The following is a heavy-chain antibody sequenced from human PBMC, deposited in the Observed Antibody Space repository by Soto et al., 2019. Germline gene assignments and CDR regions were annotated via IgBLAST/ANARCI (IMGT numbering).Heavy chain of an antibody. D-gene: IGHD1-26*01. CDR1: GDSVFTNGVA. Sequence: QVQLQQSGPGLVKPSQTLSLTCAISGDSVFTNGVAWNWLRQSPSRGLEWLGRTYYRSKWSNDYAVSVKSRITITLDTSKNQLSLQRNYVIPEDTAVYYCARGRHSGFDYWGQGTLVTVSS. CDR3: ARGRHSGFDY. V-gene: IGHV6-1*01. J-gene: IGHJ4*02. CDR2: TYYRSKWSN.